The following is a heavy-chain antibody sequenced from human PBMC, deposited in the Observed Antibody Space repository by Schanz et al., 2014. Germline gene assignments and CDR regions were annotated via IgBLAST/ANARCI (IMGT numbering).Heavy chain of an antibody. CDR2: IYINSGST. D-gene: IGHD5-12*01. CDR3: ARDEGRDGYNLAFDV. Sequence: EVQLVESGGGLIHPGGSLRLSCAVSGFTVNTNYMSWVRQAPGKGLEWVSSIYINSGSTNYADSVKGRFIISRDSSKNTLFLQMNSLRAEDTAVYFCARDEGRDGYNLAFDVWGQGTLVTVSS. J-gene: IGHJ3*01. CDR1: GFTVNTNY. V-gene: IGHV3-53*01.